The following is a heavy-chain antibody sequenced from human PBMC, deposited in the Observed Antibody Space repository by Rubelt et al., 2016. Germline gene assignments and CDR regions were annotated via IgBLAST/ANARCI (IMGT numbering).Heavy chain of an antibody. CDR3: AKRGAVTARSYYFDY. CDR2: ISGSGGST. Sequence: LQLQESGPGLVKPSETLSLTCTVSGDSISSSDDYWAWIRQPPGKGLEWVSDISGSGGSTYYADSVKGRFTISRDNSKNTLYLQMNSLRAEDTAVYYCAKRGAVTARSYYFDYWGQGTLVTVSS. CDR1: GDSISSSDD. V-gene: IGHV3-23*01. J-gene: IGHJ4*02. D-gene: IGHD2-21*02.